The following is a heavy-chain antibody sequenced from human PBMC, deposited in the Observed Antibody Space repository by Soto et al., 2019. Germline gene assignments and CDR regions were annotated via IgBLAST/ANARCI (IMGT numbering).Heavy chain of an antibody. J-gene: IGHJ4*02. CDR2: ISYDGSHK. CDR1: GFTFSNYG. V-gene: IGHV3-30*18. Sequence: QVQLVESGGGVVQPGRSLRLSCAGSGFTFSNYGLHWVRQAPGKGLEWVAVISYDGSHKYYADSVKGRFTISRDNSNKMLYLQMDSLRAEDTAVDYCAEDGGPRYCGRSSCHPAGAYWGQGTLVTVSS. D-gene: IGHD2-15*01. CDR3: AEDGGPRYCGRSSCHPAGAY.